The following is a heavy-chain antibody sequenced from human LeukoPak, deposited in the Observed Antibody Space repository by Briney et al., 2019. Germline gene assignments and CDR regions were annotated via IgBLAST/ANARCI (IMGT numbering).Heavy chain of an antibody. D-gene: IGHD6-19*01. CDR2: INPSGGST. V-gene: IGHV1-46*01. CDR3: ARSFRAVAGTSPIRY. Sequence: ASVKVSCKASGGTFSSYAISWVRQAPGQGLEWMGIINPSGGSTSYAQKFQGRVTMTRDTSTSTVYMELSSLRSEDTAVYYCARSFRAVAGTSPIRYWGQGTLVTVSS. J-gene: IGHJ4*02. CDR1: GGTFSSYA.